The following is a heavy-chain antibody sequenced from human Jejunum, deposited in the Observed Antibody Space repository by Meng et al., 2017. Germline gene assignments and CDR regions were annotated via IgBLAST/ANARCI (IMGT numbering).Heavy chain of an antibody. CDR2: LRASGFDT. Sequence: GESLKISCAAYGFTFNSYAMSWVRQAPGKGLEWVSTLRASGFDTYYADSVEGRFTISRDNSKNMLYLQMSNVRAEDTAVYYCAKRISLVRGVIGSYYGMDGWGQGATVTVSS. D-gene: IGHD3-10*01. CDR1: GFTFNSYA. V-gene: IGHV3-23*01. CDR3: AKRISLVRGVIGSYYGMDG. J-gene: IGHJ6*02.